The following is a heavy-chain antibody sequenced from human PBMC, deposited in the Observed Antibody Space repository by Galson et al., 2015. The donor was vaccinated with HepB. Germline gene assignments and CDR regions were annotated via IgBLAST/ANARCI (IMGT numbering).Heavy chain of an antibody. CDR2: MNPNSGNT. V-gene: IGHV1-8*01. Sequence: SVTVSCKASGSTFTSYDINWVRQATGQGLEWMGWMNPNSGNTGYAQKFQGRVTMTRNTSISTAYMELSSLRSEDTAVYYCARGGIAAAGTLLPDYWGQGTLVTVSS. CDR3: ARGGIAAAGTLLPDY. CDR1: GSTFTSYD. D-gene: IGHD6-13*01. J-gene: IGHJ4*02.